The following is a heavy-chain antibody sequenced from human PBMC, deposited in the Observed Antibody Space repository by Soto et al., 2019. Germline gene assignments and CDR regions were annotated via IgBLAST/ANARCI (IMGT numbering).Heavy chain of an antibody. CDR3: TKDRVPDGIYSFDY. D-gene: IGHD2-15*01. CDR1: GFTCSRDW. J-gene: IGHJ4*02. CDR2: IDLSGTTT. V-gene: IGHV3-NL1*01. Sequence: PAGSLRLSCAASGFTCSRDWMHWVRQAPGKGLEWVSFIDLSGTTTYYRDSVKGRFTIFKDKSMNTVYLQMNSLTVEDAAVYYCTKDRVPDGIYSFDYWGQGALVTVSS.